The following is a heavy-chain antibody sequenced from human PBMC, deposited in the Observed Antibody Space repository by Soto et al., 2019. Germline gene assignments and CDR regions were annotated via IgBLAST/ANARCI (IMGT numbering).Heavy chain of an antibody. V-gene: IGHV1-69*12. J-gene: IGHJ4*02. CDR1: GGTFGSYA. Sequence: QVQLVQSGAEVKKPGSSVKVSCKASGGTFGSYAISWVRQAPGQGLEWMGGIIPMFGTANYAQKFQGRVTXIATEXXSTAYMELSSLGSEDTAVYYCARGGGDYGLPYFDYWGQGTLVTVS. CDR3: ARGGGDYGLPYFDY. CDR2: IIPMFGTA. D-gene: IGHD4-17*01.